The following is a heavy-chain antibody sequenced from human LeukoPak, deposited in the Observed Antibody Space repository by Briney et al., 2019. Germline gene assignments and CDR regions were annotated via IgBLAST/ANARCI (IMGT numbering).Heavy chain of an antibody. V-gene: IGHV4-61*01. Sequence: SETLSLTCTVSGGSFSSGSYYWSWIRQPPGKGLEWIGYIYYSGSTNYNPSLKSRVTISVDTSKNQFSLKLSSVTAADTAVYYCARTLKPVRGVIIGAFDYWGQGTLVTVSS. CDR1: GGSFSSGSYY. CDR2: IYYSGST. CDR3: ARTLKPVRGVIIGAFDY. J-gene: IGHJ4*02. D-gene: IGHD3-10*01.